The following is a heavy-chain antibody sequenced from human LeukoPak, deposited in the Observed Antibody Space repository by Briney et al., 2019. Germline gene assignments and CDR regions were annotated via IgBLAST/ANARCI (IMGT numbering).Heavy chain of an antibody. D-gene: IGHD3-22*01. CDR3: AKGEDYYDSSGLYFQH. V-gene: IGHV3-23*01. J-gene: IGHJ1*01. Sequence: GGSLRLSCAASGFTFSSYAMSWVRQAPGKGLEWVSAISGSGGSTYYADSVKGRFTIPRDNSKNTLYLQMNSLRAEDTAVYYCAKGEDYYDSSGLYFQHWGQGTLVTVSS. CDR2: ISGSGGST. CDR1: GFTFSSYA.